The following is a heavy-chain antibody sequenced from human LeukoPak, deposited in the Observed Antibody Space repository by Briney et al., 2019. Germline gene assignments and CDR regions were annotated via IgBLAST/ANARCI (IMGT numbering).Heavy chain of an antibody. Sequence: SGPTLVNPTQTLTLTCTFSGFSLSTNGVGVGWIRQPPGKALEWLALIYWDDDKRYSPSLKSRLTITKDTSKNQVVLTMTNMDPVDTATYYCARDGNYYDSSGYTFDYWGQGTLVTVSS. CDR1: GFSLSTNGVG. CDR2: IYWDDDK. J-gene: IGHJ4*02. D-gene: IGHD3-22*01. V-gene: IGHV2-5*02. CDR3: ARDGNYYDSSGYTFDY.